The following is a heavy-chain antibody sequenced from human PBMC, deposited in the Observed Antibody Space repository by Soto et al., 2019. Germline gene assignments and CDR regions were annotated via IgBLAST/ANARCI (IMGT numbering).Heavy chain of an antibody. V-gene: IGHV4-30-2*01. J-gene: IGHJ4*02. CDR2: IYHSGST. CDR1: GGSISSGGYS. D-gene: IGHD5-18*01. CDR3: ARADPGYSYGLYYFDY. Sequence: SATLSLTCAVSGGSISSGGYSWSWIRQPPGKGLEWIGYIYHSGSTYYNPSLKSRVTISVDRSKNQFSLKLSSVTAADTAVYYCARADPGYSYGLYYFDYWGQGTLVTVSS.